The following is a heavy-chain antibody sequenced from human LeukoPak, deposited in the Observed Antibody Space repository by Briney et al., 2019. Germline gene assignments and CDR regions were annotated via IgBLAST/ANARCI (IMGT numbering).Heavy chain of an antibody. V-gene: IGHV3-11*04. CDR1: GFSARDYY. CDR2: ICYSGQTI. J-gene: IGHJ3*02. Sequence: GGSLRLSCAASGFSARDYYMSWIREAPRNGLEWVSYICYSGQTICYADSVKGRFTTSRDNAKNSLYLQMNSLRAEDTAVYYCAGDRAWIGNDAFDIWGQGTRVTVS. CDR3: AGDRAWIGNDAFDI. D-gene: IGHD5-12*01.